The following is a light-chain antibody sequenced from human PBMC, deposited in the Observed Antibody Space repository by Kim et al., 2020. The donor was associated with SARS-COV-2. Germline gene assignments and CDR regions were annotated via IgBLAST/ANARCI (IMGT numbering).Light chain of an antibody. CDR3: QAWDSSTNV. CDR1: KLGDKY. Sequence: SVSPGQTASITCSGDKLGDKYACWYQQKPGQSPVLVIYQDSKRPSGIPERFSGSNSGNTATLTISGTQAMDEADYYCQAWDSSTNVFGTGTQLTVL. CDR2: QDS. V-gene: IGLV3-1*01. J-gene: IGLJ1*01.